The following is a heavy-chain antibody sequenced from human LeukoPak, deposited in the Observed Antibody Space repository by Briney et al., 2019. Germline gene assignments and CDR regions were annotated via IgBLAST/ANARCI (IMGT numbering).Heavy chain of an antibody. Sequence: GGSLRLSCAASGFTFSNAWMSWVRQAPGKGLEWVGRIKSKTDGGTTDYAAPVKGRFTISRDDSKNTLYLQMNSRKTEDTAVYYCTTVHSSSWRDYYYYGMDVWGKGTTVTVSS. CDR1: GFTFSNAW. J-gene: IGHJ6*04. CDR2: IKSKTDGGTT. D-gene: IGHD6-13*01. CDR3: TTVHSSSWRDYYYYGMDV. V-gene: IGHV3-15*01.